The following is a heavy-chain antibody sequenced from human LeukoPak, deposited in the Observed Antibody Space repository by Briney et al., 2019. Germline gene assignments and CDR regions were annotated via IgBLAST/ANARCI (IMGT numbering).Heavy chain of an antibody. D-gene: IGHD6-13*01. CDR1: GFTFSDYY. CDR3: ARRSSLDY. CDR2: ISPGGSSI. Sequence: GGSLRLSCAASGFTFSDYYMGWIRQAPGKGLEWVSDISPGGSSISYADSVKGRFTISRDNAKSSLYLQMNNLRVEDTAVYYCARRSSLDYWGQGALVTVSP. V-gene: IGHV3-11*01. J-gene: IGHJ4*02.